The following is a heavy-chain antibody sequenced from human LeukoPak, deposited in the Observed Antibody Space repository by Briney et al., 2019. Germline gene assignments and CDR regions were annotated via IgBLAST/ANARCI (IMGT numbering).Heavy chain of an antibody. Sequence: GGTLRLSCAASGFSFSTYGVSWVRQAPGKGLEWVSGISGSGAGTYYADSVKGRFTISRDNGKNSLDLQMNSLRADDTAFYYCARDTLGEGEDANYAVYYFDYWGQGTVVTVSS. D-gene: IGHD4/OR15-4a*01. J-gene: IGHJ4*02. CDR3: ARDTLGEGEDANYAVYYFDY. V-gene: IGHV3-23*01. CDR2: ISGSGAGT. CDR1: GFSFSTYG.